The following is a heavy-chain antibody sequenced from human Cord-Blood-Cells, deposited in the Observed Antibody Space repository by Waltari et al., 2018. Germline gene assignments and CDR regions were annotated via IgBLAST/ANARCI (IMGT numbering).Heavy chain of an antibody. Sequence: QVQLVPSGAEVKKPGPSVKVSCQVSGYTLTDLSMHLVRPAPGKGLEWMGGFDPEDGETIYAQKFQGRVTMTEDTSTDTAYMELSSLRSEDTAVYYCATRSGSSSERGDYWGQGTLVTVSS. J-gene: IGHJ4*02. V-gene: IGHV1-24*01. CDR3: ATRSGSSSERGDY. CDR2: FDPEDGET. CDR1: GYTLTDLS. D-gene: IGHD6-6*01.